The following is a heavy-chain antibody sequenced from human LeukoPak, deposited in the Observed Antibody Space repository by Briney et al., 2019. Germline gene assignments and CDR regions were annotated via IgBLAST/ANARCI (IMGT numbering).Heavy chain of an antibody. CDR3: ASGEYFDCSSTSCLYYGMDV. V-gene: IGHV3-11*01. Sequence: GGSLRLSCAASGFTFSDYYMSWIRQAPGKGLEWVSYISSSGSTIYYADSVKGRFTISRDNAKNSLYLQMNSLRAEDTAVYYCASGEYFDCSSTSCLYYGMDVWGQGTTVTVSS. J-gene: IGHJ6*02. D-gene: IGHD2-2*01. CDR2: ISSSGSTI. CDR1: GFTFSDYY.